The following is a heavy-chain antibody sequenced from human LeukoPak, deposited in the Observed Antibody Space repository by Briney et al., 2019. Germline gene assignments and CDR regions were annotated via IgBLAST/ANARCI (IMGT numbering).Heavy chain of an antibody. V-gene: IGHV1-18*01. D-gene: IGHD2-15*01. CDR1: GYTFTSYG. CDR3: ARVQGGRGDCSGGSCYYAFDI. Sequence: GASVKVSCKASGYTFTSYGISWVRQAPGQGLEWMGWISAYNGNTNYAQKLQGRVTMTTDTSTSTAYMELRSLRSDDTAVYYCARVQGGRGDCSGGSCYYAFDIWGQGTMVTVSS. J-gene: IGHJ3*02. CDR2: ISAYNGNT.